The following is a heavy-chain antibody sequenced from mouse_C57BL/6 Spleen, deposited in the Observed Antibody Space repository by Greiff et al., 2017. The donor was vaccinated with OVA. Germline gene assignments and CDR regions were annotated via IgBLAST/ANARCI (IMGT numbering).Heavy chain of an antibody. CDR2: INPNYGTT. CDR3: ARGEAIYDGSPNYFDY. D-gene: IGHD2-3*01. Sequence: EVQLQESGPELVKPGASVKISCKASGYSFTDYNMNWVKQSNGKSLEWIGVINPNYGTTSYNQKFKGKATLTGDQSASTAYMQLYSLTSEDSAVYYCARGEAIYDGSPNYFDYWGQGTTLTVSS. V-gene: IGHV1-39*01. CDR1: GYSFTDYN. J-gene: IGHJ2*01.